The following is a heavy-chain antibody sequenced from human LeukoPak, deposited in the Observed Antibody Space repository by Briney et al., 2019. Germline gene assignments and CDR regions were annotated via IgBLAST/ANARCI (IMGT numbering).Heavy chain of an antibody. CDR2: ISPSGGST. CDR3: ARDNSVRDEAWWFNP. D-gene: IGHD5-24*01. CDR1: EYTFTSNY. Sequence: ASVKVSCKAFEYTFTSNYMHWVRQAPGQGPGWMGVISPSGGSTTYAQKFQGRVTLTRDMSTSTDYLELSSLRSEDTAVYYCARDNSVRDEAWWFNPWGQGTLVTVSS. V-gene: IGHV1-46*01. J-gene: IGHJ5*02.